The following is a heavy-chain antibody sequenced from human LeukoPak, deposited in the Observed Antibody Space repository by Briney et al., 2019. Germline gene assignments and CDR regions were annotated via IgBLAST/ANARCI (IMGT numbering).Heavy chain of an antibody. V-gene: IGHV3-30*18. CDR1: GFTFSSYG. D-gene: IGHD2/OR15-2a*01. CDR3: AKGKNKDVKD. Sequence: PGRSLRLSCAASGFTFSSYGMHWVRQAPGKGLEWVAVISYDGSNKYYADSVKGRFTISRDNSKNTLYLQMNSLRAEDTAVYYCAKGKNKDVKDWGQGTLVTVSS. CDR2: ISYDGSNK. J-gene: IGHJ4*02.